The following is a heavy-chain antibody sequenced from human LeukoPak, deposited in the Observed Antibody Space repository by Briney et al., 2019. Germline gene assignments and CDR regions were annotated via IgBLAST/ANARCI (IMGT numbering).Heavy chain of an antibody. Sequence: VASVKVSCKASGYTFTGYYMHWVRQAPGQGLEWMGWINPNSGGTNYAQKFQGRVTMTRDTSISTAYMELSRLRSDDTAVYYCARASACSGGSCYYFDYWGQGTLVTVSS. D-gene: IGHD2-15*01. V-gene: IGHV1-2*02. CDR2: INPNSGGT. CDR1: GYTFTGYY. CDR3: ARASACSGGSCYYFDY. J-gene: IGHJ4*02.